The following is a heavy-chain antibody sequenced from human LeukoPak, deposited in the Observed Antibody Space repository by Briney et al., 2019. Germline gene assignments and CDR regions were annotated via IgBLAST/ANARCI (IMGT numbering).Heavy chain of an antibody. CDR2: IYTSGST. CDR3: PRDLRGTYYDILTGYYNLSPGEASWFDP. Sequence: KPSETLSLTCTVSGGSISSYYWSWIRQPAGKGLEWIGRIYTSGSTNYNPSLKSRVTMSVDTSKNQLSLTLSSVTAADTAVYHCPRDLRGTYYDILTGYYNLSPGEASWFDPWGQGTLVTVSS. J-gene: IGHJ5*02. D-gene: IGHD3-9*01. V-gene: IGHV4-4*07. CDR1: GGSISSYY.